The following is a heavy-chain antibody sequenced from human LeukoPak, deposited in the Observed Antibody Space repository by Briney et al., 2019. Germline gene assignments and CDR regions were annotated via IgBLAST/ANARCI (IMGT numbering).Heavy chain of an antibody. CDR1: GFSFSTYD. CDR3: AKGSIDWYYFDY. J-gene: IGHJ4*02. Sequence: GGSLRLSCAASGFSFSTYDMHWVRQAPGKRLEWVAEIPSDGSHKYWADSVKGRFTISRDNSKNTVYLQMNSLRAEDTAVYYCAKGSIDWYYFDYWGQGTLVTVSS. CDR2: IPSDGSHK. D-gene: IGHD3-9*01. V-gene: IGHV3-30*18.